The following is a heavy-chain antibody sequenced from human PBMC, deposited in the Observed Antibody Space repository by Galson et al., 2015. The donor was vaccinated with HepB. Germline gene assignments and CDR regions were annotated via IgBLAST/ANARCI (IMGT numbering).Heavy chain of an antibody. V-gene: IGHV1-18*01. Sequence: SVKVSCKASGYTFTSYGISWVRQAPGQGLEWMGWISAYNGNTNYAQKLQGRVTMTTDTSTSTAYMELRSLRSDDTAVYYCARDRTSGSYYTSGYWGQGTLVTVSS. D-gene: IGHD1-26*01. CDR3: ARDRTSGSYYTSGY. CDR1: GYTFTSYG. J-gene: IGHJ4*02. CDR2: ISAYNGNT.